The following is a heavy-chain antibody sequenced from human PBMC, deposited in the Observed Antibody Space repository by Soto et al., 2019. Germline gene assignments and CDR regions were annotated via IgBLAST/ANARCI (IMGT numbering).Heavy chain of an antibody. V-gene: IGHV1-69*13. J-gene: IGHJ6*02. CDR1: GGTFSSYA. CDR2: IIPIFGTA. CDR3: ARDGGGIAVAEDYGMDV. D-gene: IGHD6-19*01. Sequence: GASVKVSCKASGGTFSSYAISWVRQAPGQGLEWMGGIIPIFGTANYAQKFQGRVTITADESTSTAYMELSSLRSEDTAVYYCARDGGGIAVAEDYGMDVWGQGTTVTVSS.